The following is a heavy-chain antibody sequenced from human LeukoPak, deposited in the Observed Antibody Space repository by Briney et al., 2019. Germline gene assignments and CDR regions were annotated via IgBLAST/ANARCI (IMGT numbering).Heavy chain of an antibody. V-gene: IGHV1-8*01. CDR1: GYTFTSYD. CDR2: MNPNSGNT. D-gene: IGHD3-3*01. Sequence: ASVKVSCKASGYTFTSYDINWVRQATGQGLEWMGWMNPNSGNTGYAQKFQGRGTMTRNTSISTAYMELSSLRSEDTAVYYCARALTRITIFGVVMGNWFDPWGQGTLVTVSS. J-gene: IGHJ5*02. CDR3: ARALTRITIFGVVMGNWFDP.